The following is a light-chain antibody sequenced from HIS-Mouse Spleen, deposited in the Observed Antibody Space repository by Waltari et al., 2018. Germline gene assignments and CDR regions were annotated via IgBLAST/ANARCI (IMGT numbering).Light chain of an antibody. CDR3: CSYAGSSTFVV. Sequence: QSALTQPASVSGSPGQSITISCTGTSSDVGSYNLVSGYQQHPGKAPKLRIYEGSKRPSGVSNRFSGSKSGNTASLTISGLQAEDEADYYCCSYAGSSTFVVFGGGTKLTVL. CDR2: EGS. J-gene: IGLJ2*01. V-gene: IGLV2-23*01. CDR1: SSDVGSYNL.